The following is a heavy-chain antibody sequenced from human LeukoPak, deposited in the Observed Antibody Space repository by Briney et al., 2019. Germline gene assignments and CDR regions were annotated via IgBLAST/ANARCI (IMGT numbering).Heavy chain of an antibody. J-gene: IGHJ4*02. V-gene: IGHV1-18*01. CDR2: ISAYNGNT. Sequence: ASVKVSCRAPGYTFTTNGISWVRQAPGQGLEWMGWISAYNGNTNYAQKLQGRVTMTTDTSTSTAYMELRSLRSDDTAVYYCARFSYGYSSFDYWGQGTLVTVSS. CDR3: ARFSYGYSSFDY. CDR1: GYTFTTNG. D-gene: IGHD5-18*01.